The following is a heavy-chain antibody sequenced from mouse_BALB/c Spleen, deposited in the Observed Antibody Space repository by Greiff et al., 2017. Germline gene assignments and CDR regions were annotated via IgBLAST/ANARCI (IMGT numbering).Heavy chain of an antibody. Sequence: EVNVVESGGGLVQPGGSRKLSCAASGFTFSSFGMHWVRQAPEKGLEWVAYISSGSSTIYYADTVKGRFTISRDNPKNTLFLQMTSLRSEDTAMYYCARSTAGAMDYWGQGTSVTVSS. V-gene: IGHV5-17*02. CDR1: GFTFSSFG. CDR3: ARSTAGAMDY. CDR2: ISSGSSTI. J-gene: IGHJ4*01. D-gene: IGHD1-2*01.